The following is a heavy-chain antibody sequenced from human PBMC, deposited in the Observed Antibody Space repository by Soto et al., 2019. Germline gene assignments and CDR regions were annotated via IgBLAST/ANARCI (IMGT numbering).Heavy chain of an antibody. D-gene: IGHD2-15*01. V-gene: IGHV3-49*03. CDR2: IRSKAYGRTT. CDR3: AKDLVVVVAAIPEYIAKAPP. Sequence: LRLSCTASGFTLGDYAMSWFRQAPGKGLEWVGFIRSKAYGRTTEYAASVKGRFTISRDNSKNTLYLQMNSLRAEDPAVYYCAKDLVVVVAAIPEYIAKAPPWGQGPLVT. J-gene: IGHJ4*02. CDR1: GFTLGDYA.